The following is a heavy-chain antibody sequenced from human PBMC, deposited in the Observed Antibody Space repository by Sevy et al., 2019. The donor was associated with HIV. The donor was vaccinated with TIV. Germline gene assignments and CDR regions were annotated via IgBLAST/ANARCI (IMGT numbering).Heavy chain of an antibody. CDR3: VRANAADVSF. CDR1: GFSLNTYW. J-gene: IGHJ4*02. V-gene: IGHV3-7*01. CDR2: IKQDGSVT. Sequence: GGSLRLSCAASGFSLNTYWMSWVRQAPGKGLEWVANIKQDGSVTYYVDSVKGRFTNSGDNARNFLYLQLNSLRAEDTAHYYHVRANAADVSFWGQGTLVTVSS. D-gene: IGHD6-13*01.